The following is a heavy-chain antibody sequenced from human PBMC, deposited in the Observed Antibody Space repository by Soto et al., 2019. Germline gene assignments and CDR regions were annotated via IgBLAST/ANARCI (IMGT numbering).Heavy chain of an antibody. CDR3: ARGVGQLGNQTTNFDY. Sequence: SETLSLTCAVYGGSFSGYYWSWIRQPPGKGLEWIGEINHSGSTNYNPSLKSRVTISVDTSKNQFSLKLSSVTAADTAVYYCARGVGQLGNQTTNFDYWGQGTLVTVSS. D-gene: IGHD6-13*01. V-gene: IGHV4-34*01. CDR1: GGSFSGYY. J-gene: IGHJ4*02. CDR2: INHSGST.